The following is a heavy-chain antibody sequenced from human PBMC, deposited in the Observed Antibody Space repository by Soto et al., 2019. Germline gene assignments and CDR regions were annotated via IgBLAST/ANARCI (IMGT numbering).Heavy chain of an antibody. V-gene: IGHV4-30-4*01. CDR2: IYYSGSI. D-gene: IGHD6-6*01. CDR3: ARAVGEVDYSCSSDAFDS. Sequence: QVQLQESGPGVVKPSQTLSLTCTVSGGFINSGDYYWSWIRQPPGKGLEWIAYIYYSGSIYYNPSLNSRVTMSSDTSKNQFSLKLVSGSDADTAVYYCARAVGEVDYSCSSDAFDSWGQGTMVTVSS. CDR1: GGFINSGDYY. J-gene: IGHJ3*02.